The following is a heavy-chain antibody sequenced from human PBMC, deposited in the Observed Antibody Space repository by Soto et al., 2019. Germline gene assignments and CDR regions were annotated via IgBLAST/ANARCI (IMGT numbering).Heavy chain of an antibody. D-gene: IGHD1-1*01. J-gene: IGHJ4*02. Sequence: SETLSLTCTVSGGSISSYYWSWIRQPPGKGLEWIGYIYYSGSTNYNPSLKSRVTISVDTSKNQFSLKLSSVTAADTAVYYCGRRYGYTFDSWGKGPRVPASS. CDR1: GGSISSYY. V-gene: IGHV4-59*08. CDR2: IYYSGST. CDR3: GRRYGYTFDS.